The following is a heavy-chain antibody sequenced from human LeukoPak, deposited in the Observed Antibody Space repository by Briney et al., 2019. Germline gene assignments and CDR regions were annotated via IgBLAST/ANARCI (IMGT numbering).Heavy chain of an antibody. J-gene: IGHJ5*02. V-gene: IGHV3-74*01. Sequence: GGSLRLSCAASGFTFSSYGMNWVRQAPGKGLVWVSRINSDGSSTSYADSVKGRFTISRDNAKNTLYLQMNSLRAEDTAVYYCARAGQGPPRYDILTGYSPYNWFDPWGQGTLVTVSS. D-gene: IGHD3-9*01. CDR1: GFTFSSYG. CDR3: ARAGQGPPRYDILTGYSPYNWFDP. CDR2: INSDGSST.